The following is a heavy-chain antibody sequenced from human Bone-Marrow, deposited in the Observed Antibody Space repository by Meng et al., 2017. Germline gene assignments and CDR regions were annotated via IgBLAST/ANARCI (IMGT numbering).Heavy chain of an antibody. J-gene: IGHJ4*02. CDR1: GGSFSDYY. V-gene: IGHV4-34*01. CDR2: INHSGST. CDR3: ARGPTTMAHDFDY. D-gene: IGHD4-11*01. Sequence: QWQLQQWGAGLWKPSETLSLTCVVSGGSFSDYYWSWIRQPPGKGLEWIGEINHSGSTNYNPSLESRATISVDTSQNNLSLKLSSVTAADSAVYYCARGPTTMAHDFDYWGQGTLVTVSS.